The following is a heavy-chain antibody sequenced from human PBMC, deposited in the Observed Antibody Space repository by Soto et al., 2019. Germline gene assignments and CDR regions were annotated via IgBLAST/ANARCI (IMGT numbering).Heavy chain of an antibody. Sequence: SETPSLTCTVSGGSISSSSYYWGWIRQPPGKGLEWIGSIYYSGSTYYNPSLKSRVTISVDTSKNQFSLKLSSVTAADTAVYYCACGGTTVTTTRNNWFDPWGQGTLVTVSS. D-gene: IGHD4-17*01. CDR1: GGSISSSSYY. V-gene: IGHV4-39*05. J-gene: IGHJ5*02. CDR3: ACGGTTVTTTRNNWFDP. CDR2: IYYSGST.